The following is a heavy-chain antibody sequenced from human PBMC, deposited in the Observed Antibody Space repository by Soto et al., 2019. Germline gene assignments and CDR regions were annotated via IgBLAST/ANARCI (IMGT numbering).Heavy chain of an antibody. Sequence: GGSLRLSCAASGFTFSDYYMSWIRQAPGKGLEWISFISGGSDYIDYADSLKGRFTISRDNAKNSLYLQMNSLRAGDTAVYFCERRSIIRSMDVWGQGTTVTVSS. V-gene: IGHV3-11*06. CDR3: ERRSIIRSMDV. CDR1: GFTFSDYY. J-gene: IGHJ6*02. CDR2: ISGGSDYI. D-gene: IGHD3-10*01.